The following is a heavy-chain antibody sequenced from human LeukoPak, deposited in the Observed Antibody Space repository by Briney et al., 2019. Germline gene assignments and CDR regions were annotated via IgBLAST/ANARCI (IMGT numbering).Heavy chain of an antibody. CDR1: GYTFTGYY. CDR3: ARVPDRHFDY. V-gene: IGHV1-18*04. CDR2: ISAYNGNT. Sequence: ASVKVSCKASGYTFTGYYMHWVRQAPGQGLEWMGWISAYNGNTNYAQKLQGRVTMTTDTSTSTAYMELRSLRSDDTAVYHCARVPDRHFDYWGQGTLVTVSS. D-gene: IGHD3-22*01. J-gene: IGHJ4*02.